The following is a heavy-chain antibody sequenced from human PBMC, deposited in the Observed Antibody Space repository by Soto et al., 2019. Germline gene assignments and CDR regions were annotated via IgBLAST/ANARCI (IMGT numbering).Heavy chain of an antibody. CDR3: ARQIGGSYYYYYYGMDV. J-gene: IGHJ6*02. CDR2: INHSGST. V-gene: IGHV4-34*01. CDR1: GGSFGGYY. D-gene: IGHD1-26*01. Sequence: PSETLSLTCAVYGGSFGGYYWSWIRQPPGKGLEWIGEINHSGSTNYNPSLKSRVTISVDTSKNQFSLKLSSVTAADTAVYYCARQIGGSYYYYYYGMDVWGQGTTVTDSS.